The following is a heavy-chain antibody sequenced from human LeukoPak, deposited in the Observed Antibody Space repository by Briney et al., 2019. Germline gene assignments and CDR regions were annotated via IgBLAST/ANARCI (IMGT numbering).Heavy chain of an antibody. CDR3: ARTPPYCSGGSCYSAASTYYFDY. J-gene: IGHJ4*02. V-gene: IGHV1-2*04. CDR1: GYTFTSYG. CDR2: INPNSGGT. Sequence: ASVKVSCKASGYTFTSYGISWVRQAPGQGLEWMGWINPNSGGTNYAQKFQGWVTMTRDTSISTAYMELSRLRSDDTAVYYCARTPPYCSGGSCYSAASTYYFDYWGQGTLVTVSS. D-gene: IGHD2-15*01.